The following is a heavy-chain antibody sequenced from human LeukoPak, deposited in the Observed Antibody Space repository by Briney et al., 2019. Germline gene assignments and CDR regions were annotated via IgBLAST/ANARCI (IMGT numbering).Heavy chain of an antibody. CDR3: AKDPSSSGFHQSFNY. CDR1: GLIFSSYG. Sequence: GGSLRLSCAASGLIFSSYGMHWVRQAPGKGLEWVAVMSYDGSNKYYADSVKGRFTISRDNSKNTLDLQMHGLRAEDTAVYYRAKDPSSSGFHQSFNYWGQGTLVTVSS. J-gene: IGHJ4*02. CDR2: MSYDGSNK. D-gene: IGHD3-22*01. V-gene: IGHV3-30*18.